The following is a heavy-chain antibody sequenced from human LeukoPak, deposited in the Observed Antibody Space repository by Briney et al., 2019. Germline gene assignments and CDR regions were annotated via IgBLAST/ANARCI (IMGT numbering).Heavy chain of an antibody. V-gene: IGHV3-23*01. J-gene: IGHJ4*02. D-gene: IGHD6-19*01. Sequence: GGSLRLSCAASGFTFSSYAMTWVRQAPGKGLDWVSFISGSGVSRYYADSVKGRFAISRDNSKNAIYLQMNSLRVEDTAIYYCARGQIGVAGLDYWGQGTLVTVS. CDR2: ISGSGVSR. CDR1: GFTFSSYA. CDR3: ARGQIGVAGLDY.